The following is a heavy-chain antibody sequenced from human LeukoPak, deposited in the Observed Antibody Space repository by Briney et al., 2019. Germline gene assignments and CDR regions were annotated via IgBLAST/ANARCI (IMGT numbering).Heavy chain of an antibody. CDR2: INPSGGST. J-gene: IGHJ4*02. D-gene: IGHD2-21*02. CDR1: GGTFSSYA. Sequence: GASVKVSCKASGGTFSSYAISWVRQAPGQGLEWMGIINPSGGSTSYAQKFQGRVTMTRDTSTSTVYMELSSLRSEDTAVYYCARDSCGGDCYGGDYWGQGTLVTVSS. CDR3: ARDSCGGDCYGGDY. V-gene: IGHV1-46*01.